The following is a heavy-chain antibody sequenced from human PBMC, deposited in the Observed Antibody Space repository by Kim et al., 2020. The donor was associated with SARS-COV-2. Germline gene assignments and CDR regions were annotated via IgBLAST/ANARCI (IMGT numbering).Heavy chain of an antibody. Sequence: GGSLRLSCAASGFTFSSYAMSWVRQAPGKGLEWVSVIYSGGSSTYYADSVKGRFTISRDNSKNTLYLQMNSLRAEDTAVYYCAGVGDLDAFDIWGQGTMVTVSS. V-gene: IGHV3-23*03. CDR3: AGVGDLDAFDI. CDR1: GFTFSSYA. D-gene: IGHD3-16*01. CDR2: IYSGGSST. J-gene: IGHJ3*02.